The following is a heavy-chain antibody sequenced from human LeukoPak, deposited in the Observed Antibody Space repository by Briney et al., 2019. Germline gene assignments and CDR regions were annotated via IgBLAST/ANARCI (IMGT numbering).Heavy chain of an antibody. CDR2: IRDSGGRT. CDR1: GFSFSNYV. D-gene: IGHD2-15*01. Sequence: PGGSLRLSCAASGFSFSNYVMSWVRQAPGKGLEWVSGIRDSGGRTYYADSVKGRFTVSRDDSKSTLFLLMSSLRAEDTAVYYCAKDLRGDCSGGVCSSPPWFQHWGQGTLVTVAS. V-gene: IGHV3-23*01. CDR3: AKDLRGDCSGGVCSSPPWFQH. J-gene: IGHJ1*01.